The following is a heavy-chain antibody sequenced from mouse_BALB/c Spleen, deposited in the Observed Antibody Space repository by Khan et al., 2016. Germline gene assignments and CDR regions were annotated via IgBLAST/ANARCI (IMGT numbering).Heavy chain of an antibody. D-gene: IGHD2-14*01. V-gene: IGHV5-6-3*01. J-gene: IGHJ1*01. CDR3: ARERGRGTRYFDV. Sequence: EVELVESGGGLVQPGGSLKLSCAASEFTFSSYGMSWVRQTPDKRLELVATINSNGGRTYYPDSVKGRFTISRDNAKNTLYLQMSSLKSEDTARYYWARERGRGTRYFDVWGAGTTVTVSS. CDR1: EFTFSSYG. CDR2: INSNGGRT.